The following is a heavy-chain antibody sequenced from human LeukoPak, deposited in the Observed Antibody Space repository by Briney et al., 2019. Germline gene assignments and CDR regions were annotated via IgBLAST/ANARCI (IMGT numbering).Heavy chain of an antibody. CDR3: ARDLDDSSGYYEGGFDY. D-gene: IGHD3-22*01. J-gene: IGHJ4*02. CDR2: INPSGGST. Sequence: ASVKVSCKASGYTFTSYGISWVRQAPGQGLEWMGIINPSGGSTSYAQKFQGRVTMTRDMSTSTVYMELSSLRSEDTAAYYCARDLDDSSGYYEGGFDYWGQGTLVTVSS. V-gene: IGHV1-46*01. CDR1: GYTFTSYG.